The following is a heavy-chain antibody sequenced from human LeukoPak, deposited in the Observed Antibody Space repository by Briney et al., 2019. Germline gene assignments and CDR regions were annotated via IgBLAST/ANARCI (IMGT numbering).Heavy chain of an antibody. CDR1: GYTFTSYY. CDR2: INPNSGGT. Sequence: ASVKVSCKASGYTFTSYYMHWVRQAPGQGLEWMGWINPNSGGTNYAQKFQGRVTMTRDTSISTAYMELSRRRSDDTAVYYCARGTLYSGWSYYLDYWGQGTLVTVSS. J-gene: IGHJ4*02. V-gene: IGHV1-2*02. D-gene: IGHD6-19*01. CDR3: ARGTLYSGWSYYLDY.